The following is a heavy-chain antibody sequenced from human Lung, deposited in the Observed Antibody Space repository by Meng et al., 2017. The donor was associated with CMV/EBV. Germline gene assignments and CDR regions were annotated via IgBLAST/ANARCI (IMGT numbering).Heavy chain of an antibody. CDR1: GDTPTADF. CDR2: INSHSGAT. CDR3: LTYTSSSHSFGP. J-gene: IGHJ5*02. D-gene: IGHD6-6*01. V-gene: IGHV1-2*02. Sequence: ASVXVSCKASGDTPTADFMFWVRQAPGQGLEWMGWINSHSGATQYAQKFQGRVTMTRDTSISTVYMDLSSLRSDDTADYYCLTYTSSSHSFGPWVQGTLVTVSS.